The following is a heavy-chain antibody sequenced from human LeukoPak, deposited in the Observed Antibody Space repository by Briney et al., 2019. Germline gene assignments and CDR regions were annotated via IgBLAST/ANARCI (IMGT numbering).Heavy chain of an antibody. Sequence: SVKVSCKASGGTFSSYAISWVRQAPGQGLEWMGGIIPIFGTANYAQKFQGRVTITADKSTSTAYIELSSLRSEDTAVYYCARQGYGGGAFDIWGQGTMVTVSS. J-gene: IGHJ3*02. CDR2: IIPIFGTA. CDR1: GGTFSSYA. CDR3: ARQGYGGGAFDI. V-gene: IGHV1-69*06. D-gene: IGHD5-18*01.